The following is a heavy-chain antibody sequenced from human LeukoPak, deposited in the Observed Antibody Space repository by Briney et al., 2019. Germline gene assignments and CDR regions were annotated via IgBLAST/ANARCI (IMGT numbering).Heavy chain of an antibody. D-gene: IGHD2-2*01. CDR3: ARLNVVVPAASYYYYGMDV. V-gene: IGHV4-34*01. Sequence: PSETLSLTCAVYGVSFSGYYWSWIRQPPGKGLEWLGEINHSGSTNYNPSLKSRVTISVDTSKNQFSLKLSSVTAADTAVYYCARLNVVVPAASYYYYGMDVWGQGTTVTVSS. CDR2: INHSGST. CDR1: GVSFSGYY. J-gene: IGHJ6*02.